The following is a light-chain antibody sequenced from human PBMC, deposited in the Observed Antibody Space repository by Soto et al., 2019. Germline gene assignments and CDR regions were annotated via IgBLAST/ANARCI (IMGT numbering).Light chain of an antibody. V-gene: IGLV2-8*01. CDR2: EVS. CDR1: SSDVSGDNY. Sequence: QSALTQPPSASGFPGQSVPISCTGTSSDVSGDNYVSWYQQHPGKAPKLMIYEVSKRPSGVPDRFSGSKSGNTASLTVSGLQAEDEADYYCSSYAGSNNLVFGGGTKLTVL. J-gene: IGLJ2*01. CDR3: SSYAGSNNLV.